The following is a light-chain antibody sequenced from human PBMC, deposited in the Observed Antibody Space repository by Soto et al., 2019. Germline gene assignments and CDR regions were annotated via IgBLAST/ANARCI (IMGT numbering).Light chain of an antibody. Sequence: DIQMTQSPSTLSASVGDRVTITSRASQSISSWLAWYQQKPGKAPKLLIYKASSLESGVPSRFSGSGSGTEFTLTISSLQPDDFATYYCQQYNRYWTFGQGTKVEI. CDR1: QSISSW. V-gene: IGKV1-5*03. J-gene: IGKJ1*01. CDR3: QQYNRYWT. CDR2: KAS.